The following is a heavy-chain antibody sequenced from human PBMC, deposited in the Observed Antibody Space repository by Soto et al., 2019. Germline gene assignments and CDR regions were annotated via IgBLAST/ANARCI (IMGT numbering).Heavy chain of an antibody. V-gene: IGHV3-15*01. J-gene: IGHJ4*01. D-gene: IGHD1-1*01. CDR3: TTTKGRLEPPTNDF. Sequence: EVQLVESGGGLVKPGGSLRLSCAGSGFTFSNAWMSWVRRAPGKGLEWVGRIKSDAYGGAIDYAAPVXXXXXXXXXXSXXXXXXXXXXXXXEDXXVYSCTTTKGRLEPPTNDFWGXXT. CDR2: IKSDAYGGAI. CDR1: GFTFSNAW.